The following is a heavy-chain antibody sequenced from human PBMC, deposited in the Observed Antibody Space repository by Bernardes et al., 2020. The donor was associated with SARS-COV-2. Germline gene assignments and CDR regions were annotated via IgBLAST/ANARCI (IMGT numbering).Heavy chain of an antibody. CDR3: ARDEWEQRGGFDP. CDR1: GYTFSRYD. CDR2: ISTNNGNT. J-gene: IGHJ5*02. D-gene: IGHD1-26*01. Sequence: ASVKVSCKTSGYTFSRYDISWVRQAPGQGLEWMGWISTNNGNTKYAQKVQGRVTMTTDTSTSTAYMELRGLRSDDTAVYYCARDEWEQRGGFDPWGQGTLVTVSS. V-gene: IGHV1-18*01.